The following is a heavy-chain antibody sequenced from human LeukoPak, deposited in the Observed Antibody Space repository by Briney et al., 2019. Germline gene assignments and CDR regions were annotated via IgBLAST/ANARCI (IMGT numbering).Heavy chain of an antibody. Sequence: SETLSLTCTVSGDSISSSGSYWGWIRQPPGKGLEWIGSIFYSGSTYYNPSLKSRVTISIVASKNQFSLKLSSVTAADTAVYYCARRSKGVAAGTPWLYYYYYGMDVWGQGTTVTVSS. CDR3: ARRSKGVAAGTPWLYYYYYGMDV. CDR1: GDSISSSGSY. CDR2: IFYSGST. J-gene: IGHJ6*02. V-gene: IGHV4-39*01. D-gene: IGHD6-13*01.